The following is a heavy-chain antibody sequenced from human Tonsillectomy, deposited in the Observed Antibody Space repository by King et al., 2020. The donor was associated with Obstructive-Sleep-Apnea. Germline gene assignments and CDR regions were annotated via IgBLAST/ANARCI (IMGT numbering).Heavy chain of an antibody. D-gene: IGHD5-18*01. J-gene: IGHJ4*02. CDR2: ISFDGSDK. Sequence: VQLVESGGGVVQPGRSLRLSCAASGFTFSTYGMHWVRQAPGKGLEWVAVISFDGSDKYHADSVKGRFTISRDNSKTTLYLQMNSLRVEDTAVYYCAKEEWIQLWPALDYWGQGTLVTVSS. V-gene: IGHV3-30*18. CDR1: GFTFSTYG. CDR3: AKEEWIQLWPALDY.